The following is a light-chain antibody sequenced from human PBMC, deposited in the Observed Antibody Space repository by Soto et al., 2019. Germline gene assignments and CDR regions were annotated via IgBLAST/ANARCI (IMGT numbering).Light chain of an antibody. CDR1: SSDVGGYEY. V-gene: IGLV2-14*01. CDR3: CSYTSSSTDV. Sequence: QSALTQPASVSGSPGQSITISCTGTSSDVGGYEYVSWYQQHPGKAPEDMIHEVSNRPSGVSNRFSASKSGNTASLTISELQAEDEADYYFCSYTSSSTDVFGRGPKVTV. J-gene: IGLJ1*01. CDR2: EVS.